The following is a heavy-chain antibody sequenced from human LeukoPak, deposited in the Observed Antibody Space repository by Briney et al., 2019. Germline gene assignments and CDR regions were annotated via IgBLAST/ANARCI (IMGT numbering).Heavy chain of an antibody. J-gene: IGHJ5*02. CDR3: ARPTSARYSSGGGNWFDP. CDR2: INHSGST. Sequence: SETLSLTCAVYGGSFSGYYWSWIRQPPGKGLEWIGEINHSGSTNYNPSLKGRVTISVDTSKNQFSLKLSSVTAADTAVYYCARPTSARYSSGGGNWFDPWGQGTLVTVSS. CDR1: GGSFSGYY. D-gene: IGHD6-19*01. V-gene: IGHV4-34*01.